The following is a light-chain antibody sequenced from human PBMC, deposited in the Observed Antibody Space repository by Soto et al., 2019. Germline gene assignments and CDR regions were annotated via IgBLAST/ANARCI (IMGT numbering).Light chain of an antibody. V-gene: IGKV3-15*01. Sequence: EIVMTQSPATLSVSPGERATLSCRASQSISSNLAWYQQQNGQTPRLLIYGASTRAAGIPARFSGSGSGTDFTLTISSLQSEDFAVYYCQQSYNTPLTFGPGTKVDIK. CDR2: GAS. J-gene: IGKJ3*01. CDR1: QSISSN. CDR3: QQSYNTPLT.